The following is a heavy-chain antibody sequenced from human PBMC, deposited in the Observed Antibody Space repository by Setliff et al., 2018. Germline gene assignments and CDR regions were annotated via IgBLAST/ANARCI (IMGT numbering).Heavy chain of an antibody. V-gene: IGHV4-38-2*02. J-gene: IGHJ4*01. CDR1: GYSISSGHY. CDR2: ISHSGST. Sequence: SETLSLTCTVSGYSISSGHYWGWIRQPPGKGLEWIGSISHSGSTYYNPSLRSRVTISVDTSKNQFSLKLSSVTAADTALYYCARGGNNWNDLDYWGHGTLVTVSS. D-gene: IGHD1-20*01. CDR3: ARGGNNWNDLDY.